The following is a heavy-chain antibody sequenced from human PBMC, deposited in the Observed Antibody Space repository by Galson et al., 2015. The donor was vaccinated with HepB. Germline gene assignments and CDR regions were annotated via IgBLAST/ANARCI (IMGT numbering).Heavy chain of an antibody. CDR1: GFTFSSYA. J-gene: IGHJ4*02. CDR2: ISGSGGST. D-gene: IGHD2-2*01. V-gene: IGHV3-23*01. CDR3: VKDRSASKTYCSSTSCYERGFDY. Sequence: SLRLSCAASGFTFSSYAMSWVRQAPGKGLEWVSAISGSGGSTYYADSVKGRFTISRDNSKNTLYLQMNSLRAEDTTVYYCVKDRSASKTYCSSTSCYERGFDYWGQGTLVTVSS.